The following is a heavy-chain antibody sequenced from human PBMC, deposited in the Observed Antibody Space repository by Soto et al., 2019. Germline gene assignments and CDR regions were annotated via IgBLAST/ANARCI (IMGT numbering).Heavy chain of an antibody. CDR3: ASDHQYYYDSSGLAAFDL. J-gene: IGHJ3*01. CDR1: CYTFTSYA. V-gene: IGHV1-69*06. Sequence: GASGKVCCKGPCYTFTSYAIVLLAHSPGQGLEWMGGIIPIFGTANYAQKFQGRVTITADKSTSTAYMELSSLRSEDTAVYYCASDHQYYYDSSGLAAFDLWGQGTMVTVS. D-gene: IGHD3-22*01. CDR2: IIPIFGTA.